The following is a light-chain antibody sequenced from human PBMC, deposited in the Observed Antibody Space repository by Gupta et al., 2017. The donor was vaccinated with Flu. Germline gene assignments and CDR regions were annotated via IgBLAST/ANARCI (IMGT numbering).Light chain of an antibody. CDR1: QSVISTY. CDR3: QQYGTSPKT. V-gene: IGKV3-20*01. J-gene: IGKJ1*01. Sequence: EKATLPCRASQSVISTYLAWYQQKPGQAPRLLMYGASRRATGIPDRFSGSGSGTDFTLTISRLEPEDFAVYYCQQYGTSPKTFGQGTKVEIK. CDR2: GAS.